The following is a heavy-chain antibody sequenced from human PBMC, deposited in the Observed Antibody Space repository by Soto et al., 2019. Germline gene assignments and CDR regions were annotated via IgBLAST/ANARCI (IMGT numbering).Heavy chain of an antibody. J-gene: IGHJ3*02. CDR3: ARPRGTYYDILTGLVDAFDI. Sequence: PGESLKISCKGSGYSFTSYWIGWGRQMPGKGLEWMGIIYPGDSDTRYSPSFQGQVTISADKSISTAYLQWSSLKASDTAMYYCARPRGTYYDILTGLVDAFDIWGQGTMVTVSS. D-gene: IGHD3-9*01. CDR2: IYPGDSDT. V-gene: IGHV5-51*01. CDR1: GYSFTSYW.